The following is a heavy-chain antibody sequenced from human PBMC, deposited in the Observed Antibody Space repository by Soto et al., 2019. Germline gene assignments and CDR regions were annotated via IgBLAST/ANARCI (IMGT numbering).Heavy chain of an antibody. Sequence: QLQLQESGPGLVRPSETLSLTCYVSGDSVKSSTYYWGWMRQPPGMGLEWLGTLYYSGSADYNPSLKSRVTISVDTSKSQFPLSLSAVTATDTAVYYCAGRTSVGEFDYWGQGTLVTVSS. CDR2: LYYSGSA. V-gene: IGHV4-39*01. J-gene: IGHJ4*02. CDR3: AGRTSVGEFDY. CDR1: GDSVKSSTYY. D-gene: IGHD3-10*01.